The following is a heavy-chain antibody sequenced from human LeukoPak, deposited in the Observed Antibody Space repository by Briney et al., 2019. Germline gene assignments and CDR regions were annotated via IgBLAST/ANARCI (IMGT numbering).Heavy chain of an antibody. V-gene: IGHV1-18*01. Sequence: ASVKLSCKASGYRFINYGISWVRQAPGQGLEWMGWISVDNANTNYAQKLQGRVTMTTDTSTSTAYMELRSLRSVDTAVYYCARDHWQTPSYFDYWGQGPLDSVSS. D-gene: IGHD1-1*01. CDR3: ARDHWQTPSYFDY. CDR1: GYRFINYG. J-gene: IGHJ4*02. CDR2: ISVDNANT.